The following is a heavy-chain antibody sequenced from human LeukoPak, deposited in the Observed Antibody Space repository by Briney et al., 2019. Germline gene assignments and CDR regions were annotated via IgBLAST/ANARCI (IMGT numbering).Heavy chain of an antibody. J-gene: IGHJ4*02. CDR3: TTHTYDAFYYFDY. CDR2: IKSKTDGGTT. V-gene: IGHV3-15*01. D-gene: IGHD3-22*01. Sequence: GGSLRLSCAASGFTFSNAWMSWVRQAPGKGLEWVGRIKSKTDGGTTDYAAPVKGRFTISRDDSKNTLYLQMNSLKTEDTAVYYCTTHTYDAFYYFDYWGQGTPVTVSS. CDR1: GFTFSNAW.